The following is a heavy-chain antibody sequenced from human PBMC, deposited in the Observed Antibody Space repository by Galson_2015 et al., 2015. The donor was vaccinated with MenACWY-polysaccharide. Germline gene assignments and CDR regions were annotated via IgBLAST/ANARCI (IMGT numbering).Heavy chain of an antibody. Sequence: SVKVSCKASGYTFTNYYIHWVRQAPGLGLEWMGVVKPSGGHPIQEQKFQGRVTMTSDTSTSTVYMEVRSLGSDDTAIYYCARAAYCTHYCYYYYYMDVWCKGTTVTVSS. D-gene: IGHD2-8*01. CDR1: GYTFTNYY. CDR3: ARAAYCTHYCYYYYYMDV. J-gene: IGHJ6*03. CDR2: VKPSGGHP. V-gene: IGHV1-46*01.